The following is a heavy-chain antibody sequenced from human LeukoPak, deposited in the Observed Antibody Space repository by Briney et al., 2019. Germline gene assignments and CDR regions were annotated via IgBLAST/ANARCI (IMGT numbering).Heavy chain of an antibody. CDR3: ARLIGGKSFDY. D-gene: IGHD1-26*01. J-gene: IGHJ4*02. Sequence: PSETLSLTCTVSGGSISSYYWSWIRQPPGKRLGWIGYVYYSGNTNYNPSLKSRLTISVDTSKNQFSLKLNSVTATDTAVYYCARLIGGKSFDYWSQGTLVTVSS. V-gene: IGHV4-59*08. CDR2: VYYSGNT. CDR1: GGSISSYY.